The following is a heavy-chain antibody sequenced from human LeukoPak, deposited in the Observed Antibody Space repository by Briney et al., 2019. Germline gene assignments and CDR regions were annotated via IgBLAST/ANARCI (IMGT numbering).Heavy chain of an antibody. V-gene: IGHV3-48*03. J-gene: IGHJ6*02. D-gene: IGHD5-12*01. CDR1: GFTFSSYE. Sequence: PGGSLRLSCAASGFTFSSYEMNWVRQAPGKGLEWVSYIDSTGSNIYYADSVKGRFTISRDNARNSLYLQMNSRRAEDTAVYYCAKVGYSRVGYGLDVWGQGTTVTVSS. CDR3: AKVGYSRVGYGLDV. CDR2: IDSTGSNI.